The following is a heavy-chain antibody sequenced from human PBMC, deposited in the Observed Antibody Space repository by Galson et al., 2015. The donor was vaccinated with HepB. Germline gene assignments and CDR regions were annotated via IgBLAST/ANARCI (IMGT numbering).Heavy chain of an antibody. J-gene: IGHJ4*02. CDR2: ISYDGSNN. Sequence: SLRLSCAASGVTFNTYAMHWVRQAPGKGLEWVPVISYDGSNNYCADSVKGRFTISRDNSKNTLFLQMNSLRAEDTAVYYCARDFPYFDYWGQGTLVTVSS. CDR3: ARDFPYFDY. CDR1: GVTFNTYA. V-gene: IGHV3-30-3*01.